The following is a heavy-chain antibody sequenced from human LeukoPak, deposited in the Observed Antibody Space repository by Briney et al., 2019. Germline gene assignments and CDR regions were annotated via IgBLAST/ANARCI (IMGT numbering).Heavy chain of an antibody. CDR2: IYYSGST. D-gene: IGHD3-10*01. V-gene: IGHV4-4*02. Sequence: SETLSLTCAVSGGSISSSSWWSWVRQPPGKGLEWIGSIYYSGSTYYNPSLKSRVTISVDTSKNQFSLKLSSVTAADTAVYYCARVPVVRDYYGSGSYCLLFDYWGQGTLVTVSS. CDR3: ARVPVVRDYYGSGSYCLLFDY. J-gene: IGHJ4*02. CDR1: GGSISSSSW.